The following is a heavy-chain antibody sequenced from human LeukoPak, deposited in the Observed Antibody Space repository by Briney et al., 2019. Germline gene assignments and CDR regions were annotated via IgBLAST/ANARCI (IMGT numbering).Heavy chain of an antibody. D-gene: IGHD6-25*01. CDR3: GLSGNYYYYYMDV. J-gene: IGHJ6*03. CDR1: GYTFTGYY. Sequence: ASVKVSCKASGYTFTGYYMHWVRQAPGQGLEWVGWINPKNGGSNYAQKFQGRVTITADESTTTAYMELSSLRSDDTAIYYCGLSGNYYYYYMDVWGKGTTVTISS. V-gene: IGHV1-2*02. CDR2: INPKNGGS.